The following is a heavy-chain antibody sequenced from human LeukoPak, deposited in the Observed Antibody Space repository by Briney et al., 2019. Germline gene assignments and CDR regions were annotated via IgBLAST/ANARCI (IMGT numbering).Heavy chain of an antibody. Sequence: SETLSLTCTVSGGSISSYYWSWIRQPAGKGLEWIGRIYTSGSTNYNPSLKSRVTMSVDTSKNQFSLELSSVTAADTAVYYCARVESGYSFRHYYYYMDVWGKGTTVTVSS. V-gene: IGHV4-4*07. J-gene: IGHJ6*03. CDR2: IYTSGST. CDR3: ARVESGYSFRHYYYYMDV. CDR1: GGSISSYY. D-gene: IGHD3-3*01.